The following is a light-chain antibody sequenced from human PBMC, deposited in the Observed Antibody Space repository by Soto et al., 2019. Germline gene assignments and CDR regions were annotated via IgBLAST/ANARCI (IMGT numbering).Light chain of an antibody. CDR1: QSIGSW. CDR2: KAT. V-gene: IGKV1-5*03. J-gene: IGKJ1*01. Sequence: DLQMTQSPSTLSASVGDGVTITCRASQSIGSWLAWYQQKPGKAPKLLIYKATNLQSGVPSRFSGSGSGTDFSLTISSLQPEDVATYFCQKYNSPPRTFGQGTKVELK. CDR3: QKYNSPPRT.